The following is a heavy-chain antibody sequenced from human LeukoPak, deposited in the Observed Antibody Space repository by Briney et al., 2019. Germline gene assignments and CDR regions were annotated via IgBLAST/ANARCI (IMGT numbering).Heavy chain of an antibody. V-gene: IGHV3-33*01. CDR3: ARDTPIAAAVTAYVLDY. CDR1: GISFSNYG. J-gene: IGHJ4*02. Sequence: PGGSLRLSCAASGISFSNYGMHWVRQAPGKGLEWVAIIWYDGSKKDYADSVKGRFIISRDSSKNTLYLQMDSLRAEDTAVYYCARDTPIAAAVTAYVLDYWGQGTLVTVSS. D-gene: IGHD6-25*01. CDR2: IWYDGSKK.